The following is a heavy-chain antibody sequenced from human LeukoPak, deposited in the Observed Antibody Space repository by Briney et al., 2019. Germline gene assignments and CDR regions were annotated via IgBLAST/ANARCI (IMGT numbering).Heavy chain of an antibody. CDR1: GFTFSSYW. CDR2: ISSAGSST. CDR3: AKRRRTTVTTESMVYYYYYYIDV. D-gene: IGHD4-17*01. V-gene: IGHV3-74*01. Sequence: QTGGPLTLSCAASGFTFSSYWKHWGRLAPGKGLVWVSRISSAGSSTSYADSVKGRFTISRDTAKNTLYLQMNSLRAEDTAVYYCAKRRRTTVTTESMVYYYYYYIDVWGKGTTVTVSS. J-gene: IGHJ6*03.